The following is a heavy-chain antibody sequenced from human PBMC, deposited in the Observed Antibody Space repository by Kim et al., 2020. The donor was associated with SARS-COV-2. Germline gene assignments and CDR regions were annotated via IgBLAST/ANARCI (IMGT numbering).Heavy chain of an antibody. D-gene: IGHD3-3*01. CDR3: AKDFSPAPGYYYYGMDV. CDR2: ISYDGSNK. J-gene: IGHJ6*02. V-gene: IGHV3-30*18. CDR1: GFTFSSYG. Sequence: GGSLRLSCAASGFTFSSYGMHWVRQAPGKGLEWVAVISYDGSNKYYADSVKGRFTISRDNSKNTLYLQMNSLRAEDTAVYYCAKDFSPAPGYYYYGMDVWGQGTTVTVSS.